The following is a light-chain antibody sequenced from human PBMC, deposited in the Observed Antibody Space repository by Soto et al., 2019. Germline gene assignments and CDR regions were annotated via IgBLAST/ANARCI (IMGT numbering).Light chain of an antibody. V-gene: IGKV1-5*03. Sequence: EIQLTQSPSTLSGSVGDRFTITCMASQTISSWLAWYQQKPGKAAKLLIYKASTLKSGVTSRFSGSGSGTEFTLTISSLQPDDFATYYCQHYNSYSEAFGQGTKVDIK. J-gene: IGKJ1*01. CDR2: KAS. CDR3: QHYNSYSEA. CDR1: QTISSW.